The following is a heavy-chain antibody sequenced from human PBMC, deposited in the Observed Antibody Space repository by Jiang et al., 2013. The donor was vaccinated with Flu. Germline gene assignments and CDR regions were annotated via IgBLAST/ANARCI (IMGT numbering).Heavy chain of an antibody. J-gene: IGHJ4*02. CDR1: GFSFGDYA. CDR3: TRDLVRDIILIPATYFDY. CDR2: IRNKLYRGTT. V-gene: IGHV3-49*03. D-gene: IGHD2-2*01. Sequence: VQLVESGGGLVQPGRSLRLSCTASGFSFGDYAVSWLRQAPGKGLEWVGFIRNKLYRGTTDYAASVKGRFTISRDDSIGIADLQMSSLKTEDTAVYYCTRDLVRDIILIPATYFDYWGQGALVTVSS.